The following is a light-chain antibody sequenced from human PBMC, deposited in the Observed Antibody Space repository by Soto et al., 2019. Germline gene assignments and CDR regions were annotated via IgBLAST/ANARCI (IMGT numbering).Light chain of an antibody. V-gene: IGKV1-12*01. CDR1: QDINKW. J-gene: IGKJ4*01. Sequence: DIQVTPSSFFLFASVGDRINIPCRANQDINKWLAWYQQKPGKAPKLLIYTTSNLQSGVPSRFSGSGSGTDFTLTINSLQPEDFATYYCQQANSFPLTFGGGTKVEIK. CDR3: QQANSFPLT. CDR2: TTS.